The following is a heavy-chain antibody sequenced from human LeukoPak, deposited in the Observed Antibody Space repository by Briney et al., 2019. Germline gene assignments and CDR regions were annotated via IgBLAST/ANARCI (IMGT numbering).Heavy chain of an antibody. D-gene: IGHD4-11*01. Sequence: GSLPLSSAASGFPFTSYAMSWVRPAPGKGLEWGSAIICSAGKTYYTESVKGRFTISRDNSKNKLYLQMNSLRIEDTAVYYCAKESPDDYRYCYSYGMDVWGQGTTVTVSS. CDR1: GFPFTSYA. V-gene: IGHV3-23*01. CDR2: IICSAGKT. J-gene: IGHJ6*02. CDR3: AKESPDDYRYCYSYGMDV.